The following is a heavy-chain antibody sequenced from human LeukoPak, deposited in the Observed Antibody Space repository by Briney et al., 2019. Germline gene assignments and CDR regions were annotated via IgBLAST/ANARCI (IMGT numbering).Heavy chain of an antibody. CDR1: GFTFSSYW. Sequence: GGSLRLSCAASGFTFSSYWMHWVRQAPGKGMVWVSRINSDGSSTSYADSVKGRFTISRDNSKNTLYLQVHSLSAEDTAVYYCAKDRERSSPYGMDVWGQGATVTVSS. CDR3: AKDRERSSPYGMDV. J-gene: IGHJ6*02. V-gene: IGHV3-74*01. CDR2: INSDGSST. D-gene: IGHD2-2*01.